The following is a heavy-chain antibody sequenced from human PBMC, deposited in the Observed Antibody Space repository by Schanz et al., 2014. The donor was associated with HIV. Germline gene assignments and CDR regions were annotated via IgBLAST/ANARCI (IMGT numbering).Heavy chain of an antibody. CDR3: ARDPLVAKYYSGMDV. CDR2: IIPVFGTT. J-gene: IGHJ6*02. V-gene: IGHV1-69*06. CDR1: GGTFMTYA. Sequence: QVQLVQSGAEVKKPGSSVKVSCKASGGTFMTYAISWVRQAPGQGLEWMGGIIPVFGTTNYAQKFQGRVTITADKSTSTAYMELSSLRSEDTAVYYCARDPLVAKYYSGMDVWGQGTTVTVSS.